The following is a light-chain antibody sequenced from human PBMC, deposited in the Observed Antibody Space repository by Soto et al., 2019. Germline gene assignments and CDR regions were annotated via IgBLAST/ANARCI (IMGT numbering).Light chain of an antibody. Sequence: EIVLTQSPATLSLSPGDRATVSCRASQSVDWYGAWYQHKPGKAPRLLIYDASTRATGIPDRFSGSGSGTDFTLTISSLEPEDFAVYYCQQRSNWPPITVGPGTKVDMK. CDR1: QSVDWY. CDR2: DAS. V-gene: IGKV3-11*01. J-gene: IGKJ3*01. CDR3: QQRSNWPPIT.